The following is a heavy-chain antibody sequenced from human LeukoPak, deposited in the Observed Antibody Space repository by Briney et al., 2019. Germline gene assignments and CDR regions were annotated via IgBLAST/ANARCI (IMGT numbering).Heavy chain of an antibody. Sequence: GGSLRLSCAASGFTFSVYEMNWVRQAPGKGLEWFSYITSGGGTIYYADSVKGRFTISRDNAKNSLYLQMNSLRADNTATYYCARGFNYAFDYWGQGTLVTVSS. V-gene: IGHV3-48*03. D-gene: IGHD2-2*01. CDR1: GFTFSVYE. CDR2: ITSGGGTI. J-gene: IGHJ4*02. CDR3: ARGFNYAFDY.